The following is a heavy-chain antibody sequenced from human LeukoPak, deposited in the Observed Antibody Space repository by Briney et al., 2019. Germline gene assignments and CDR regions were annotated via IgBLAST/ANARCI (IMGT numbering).Heavy chain of an antibody. D-gene: IGHD6-13*01. CDR1: GYSFTSYW. Sequence: GESLKISCKGSGYSFTSYWIGWVRQMPGKGPEWMGIIYPGDSDTRYSPSFQGQVTISADKSISTAYLQWSSLKASDTAMYYCARRISSSSWYHRGYAFDIWGQGTMVTVSS. V-gene: IGHV5-51*01. CDR2: IYPGDSDT. CDR3: ARRISSSSWYHRGYAFDI. J-gene: IGHJ3*02.